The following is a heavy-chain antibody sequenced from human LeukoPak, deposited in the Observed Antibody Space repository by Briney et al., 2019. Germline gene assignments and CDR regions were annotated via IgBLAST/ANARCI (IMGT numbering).Heavy chain of an antibody. J-gene: IGHJ4*02. D-gene: IGHD3-3*01. Sequence: ASVKVSCKASGGTFSSCAISWVRQAPGQGLEWMGGIIPIFGTANYAQKFQGRVTITADESTSTAYMELSSLRSEDTAVYYCARSREIFGVSLFDYWGQGTLVTVSS. V-gene: IGHV1-69*13. CDR1: GGTFSSCA. CDR2: IIPIFGTA. CDR3: ARSREIFGVSLFDY.